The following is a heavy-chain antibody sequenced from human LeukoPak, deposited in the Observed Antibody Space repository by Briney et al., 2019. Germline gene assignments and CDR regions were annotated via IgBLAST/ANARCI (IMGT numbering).Heavy chain of an antibody. CDR2: IWYNGSNT. J-gene: IGHJ3*02. CDR1: GFTFSGYG. Sequence: VRSLRLSCAASGFTFSGYGMGWGREAPGKGLGWGAGIWYNGSNTYYADSVTGRFTISRDNSKKTLYLPMNSLRAEATAVYFCAKDTRWQVRAFDIWGQGTMVTVSS. CDR3: AKDTRWQVRAFDI. V-gene: IGHV3-33*06.